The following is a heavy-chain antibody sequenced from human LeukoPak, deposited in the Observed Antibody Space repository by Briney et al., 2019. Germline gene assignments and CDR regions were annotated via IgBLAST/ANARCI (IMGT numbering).Heavy chain of an antibody. D-gene: IGHD2-21*01. V-gene: IGHV1-46*01. J-gene: IGHJ5*02. Sequence: ASVKVSCKASGYTFTSYYMHWVRQAPGQGLEWMGIINPSGGSTSYAQKFQGRVTMTRDTSTSTVYMELSSLRSEDTAVYYCARGPIGLLRMGWFDPWGQGTLVTVSS. CDR1: GYTFTSYY. CDR3: ARGPIGLLRMGWFDP. CDR2: INPSGGST.